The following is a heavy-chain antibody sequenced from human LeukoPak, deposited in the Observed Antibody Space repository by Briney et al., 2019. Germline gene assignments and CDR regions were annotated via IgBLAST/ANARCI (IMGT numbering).Heavy chain of an antibody. CDR3: ARTQLGYCSSTSCYTGYYYGMDV. Sequence: GESLKISCKGSGYSFTSYWIGWVRQMPGKGLEWMGIIYPGDSDTRYSPSFQGQATISADKSISTAYLQWSSLKASDTAMYYCARTQLGYCSSTSCYTGYYYGMDVWGQGTTVTVSS. J-gene: IGHJ6*02. D-gene: IGHD2-2*02. CDR2: IYPGDSDT. V-gene: IGHV5-51*01. CDR1: GYSFTSYW.